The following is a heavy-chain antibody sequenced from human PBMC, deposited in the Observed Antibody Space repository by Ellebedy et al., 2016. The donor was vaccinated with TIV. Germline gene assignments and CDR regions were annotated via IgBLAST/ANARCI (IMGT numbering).Heavy chain of an antibody. Sequence: GGSLRLSXASSGFSFSTVWLPWVCQAQGHGLVWVSHIQNDGTYTNYADSVRGRFTISRDNAKNTLYLQMNSLRADDTAVYYCAAAFDFWGQGTMVSVSS. CDR2: IQNDGTYT. CDR3: AAAFDF. CDR1: GFSFSTVW. J-gene: IGHJ3*01. V-gene: IGHV3-74*01.